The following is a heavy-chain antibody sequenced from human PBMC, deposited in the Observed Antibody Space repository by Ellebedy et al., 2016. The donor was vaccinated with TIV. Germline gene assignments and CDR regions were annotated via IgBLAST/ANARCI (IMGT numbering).Heavy chain of an antibody. D-gene: IGHD5-12*01. CDR1: GFSISGNF. Sequence: GESLKISCAASGFSISGNFISWVRQAPGRGLEWVSVIYSGGSTYYGDSVKGRFTISRDISQNTVYLQMNSLRAEDTAVYYCARDVGGVGLRFPYWGQGTLVTVSS. J-gene: IGHJ4*02. V-gene: IGHV3-53*01. CDR3: ARDVGGVGLRFPY. CDR2: IYSGGST.